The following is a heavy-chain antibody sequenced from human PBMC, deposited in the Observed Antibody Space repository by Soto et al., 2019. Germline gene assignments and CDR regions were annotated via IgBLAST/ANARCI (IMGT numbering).Heavy chain of an antibody. J-gene: IGHJ6*02. CDR3: ARETTSAAAAYYYYGLDF. CDR1: GGTFSSYF. D-gene: IGHD6-13*01. V-gene: IGHV1-69*01. CDR2: IIPVFGTG. Sequence: QVQLVQSGAEVKKAGSSVKVSCKVSGGTFSSYFINWVRQAPGQGLEWVGGIIPVFGTGSYAEKFQGRVTITADESTSTAYMELSRLRSDDTSVYYCARETTSAAAAYYYYGLDFGGQGHTVTVPS.